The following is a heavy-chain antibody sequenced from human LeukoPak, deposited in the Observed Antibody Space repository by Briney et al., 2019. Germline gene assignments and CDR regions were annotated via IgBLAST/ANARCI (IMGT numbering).Heavy chain of an antibody. Sequence: QSGGSLRLSCAASGFTVSSNYMSWVRQAPGKGLEWVSVIYSGGSTYYADSVEGRFTISRDNSKNTLYLQMNSLRAEDTAVYYCAFQELRRQIDYWGQGTLVTVSS. J-gene: IGHJ4*02. D-gene: IGHD4-17*01. CDR3: AFQELRRQIDY. CDR1: GFTVSSNY. V-gene: IGHV3-53*01. CDR2: IYSGGST.